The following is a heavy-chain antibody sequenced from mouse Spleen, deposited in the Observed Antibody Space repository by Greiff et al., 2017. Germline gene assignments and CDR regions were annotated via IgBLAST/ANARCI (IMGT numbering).Heavy chain of an antibody. Sequence: DVKLVESGGGLVKLGGSLKLSCAASGFTFSSYAMSWVRQTPEKRLEWVATISSGGGNTYYPDSVKGRFTISRDNAKNTLYLQMSSLKSEDTAMYYCARHYGNYRPYCAMDYWGQGTSVTVSS. J-gene: IGHJ4*01. CDR2: ISSGGGNT. CDR1: GFTFSSYA. V-gene: IGHV5-9*04. D-gene: IGHD2-1*01. CDR3: ARHYGNYRPYCAMDY.